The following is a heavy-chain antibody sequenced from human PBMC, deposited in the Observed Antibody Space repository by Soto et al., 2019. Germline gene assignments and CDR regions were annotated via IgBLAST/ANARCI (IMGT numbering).Heavy chain of an antibody. J-gene: IGHJ6*02. CDR3: AREGSPLRGYSGYDRSGMDV. V-gene: IGHV4-59*01. D-gene: IGHD5-12*01. Sequence: NPSETLSLTCTVSGGSISSYYWSWIRQPPGKGLEWIGYIYYSGSTNYNPSLKSRVTISVDTSKNQFSLKLSSVTAADTAVYYCAREGSPLRGYSGYDRSGMDVWGQGTTVTVSS. CDR2: IYYSGST. CDR1: GGSISSYY.